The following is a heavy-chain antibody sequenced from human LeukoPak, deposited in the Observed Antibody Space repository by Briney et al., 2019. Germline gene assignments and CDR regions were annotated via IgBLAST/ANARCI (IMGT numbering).Heavy chain of an antibody. CDR3: VRHLSDITSCPNY. CDR2: IYPDDSDT. V-gene: IGHV5-51*01. J-gene: IGHJ4*02. D-gene: IGHD2-2*01. CDR1: GYSFTSYW. Sequence: GESLKISCKGSGYSFTSYWIGWVCQMPGKGLEWMGIIYPDDSDTRYSPSFQGQVTISADKSISTAYLQWSSLKASDTAIYYCVRHLSDITSCPNYWGPGTLITVAS.